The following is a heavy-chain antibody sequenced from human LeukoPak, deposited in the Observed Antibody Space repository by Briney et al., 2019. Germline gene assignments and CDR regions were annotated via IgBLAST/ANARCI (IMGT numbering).Heavy chain of an antibody. D-gene: IGHD6-13*01. Sequence: PGGSLRLSCAASGFTFSSYEMNWVRQAPGKGLEWVSSISSSSSYIYYADSVKGRFTISRDNAKNSLYLQMNSLRAEDTAVYYCARAVQQQLVNYYMDVWGKGTTVTVSS. J-gene: IGHJ6*03. V-gene: IGHV3-21*01. CDR1: GFTFSSYE. CDR3: ARAVQQQLVNYYMDV. CDR2: ISSSSSYI.